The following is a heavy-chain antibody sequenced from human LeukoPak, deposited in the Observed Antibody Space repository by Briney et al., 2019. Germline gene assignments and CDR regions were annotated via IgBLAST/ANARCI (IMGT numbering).Heavy chain of an antibody. CDR3: ARDMAVAGTVWYFDL. CDR1: GFTFSRYS. CDR2: VSSGSGTI. V-gene: IGHV3-48*02. J-gene: IGHJ2*01. D-gene: IGHD6-19*01. Sequence: PGGSLRLSCAASGFTFSRYSMNWVRQAPGKGLEWVSYVSSGSGTIYYADSVKGRFTISRDNAKNSLYLQMNSLRDEDTALYYCARDMAVAGTVWYFDLWGRGTLVTVSS.